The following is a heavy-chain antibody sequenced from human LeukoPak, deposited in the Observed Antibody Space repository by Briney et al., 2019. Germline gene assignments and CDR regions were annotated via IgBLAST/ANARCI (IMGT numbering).Heavy chain of an antibody. CDR3: AATIAADTVYYGMDV. CDR2: IVVGSGNT. CDR1: GFTFTSSA. D-gene: IGHD6-13*01. V-gene: IGHV1-58*02. Sequence: SVKVSCKASGFTFTSSAMEWVRQARGQRLEWIGWIVVGSGNTNYAQKFQERVTITRDMSTSTAYMELSSLRSEDTAIYYCAATIAADTVYYGMDVWGQGTTVTVSS. J-gene: IGHJ6*02.